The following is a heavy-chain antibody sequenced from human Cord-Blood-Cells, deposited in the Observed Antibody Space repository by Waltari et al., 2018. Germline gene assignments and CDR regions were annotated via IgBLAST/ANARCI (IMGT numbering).Heavy chain of an antibody. Sequence: QVQLVESGGGVVQPGRSLRLSWAASGFTFSSYAMPWVRQAPGKGLGWVAVISYDGSNKYYADSVKGRFTISRDNSKNTLYLQMNSLRAEDTAVYYCAREMNPITMIVGGMDVWGQGTTVTVSS. CDR2: ISYDGSNK. CDR1: GFTFSSYA. V-gene: IGHV3-30*04. CDR3: AREMNPITMIVGGMDV. J-gene: IGHJ6*02. D-gene: IGHD3-22*01.